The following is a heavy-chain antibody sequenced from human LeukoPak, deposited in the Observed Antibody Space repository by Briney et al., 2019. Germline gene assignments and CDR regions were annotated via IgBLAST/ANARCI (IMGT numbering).Heavy chain of an antibody. J-gene: IGHJ4*02. V-gene: IGHV3-48*01. CDR3: AKDHSSGWPYCFPY. CDR1: GFIFSISD. Sequence: GGSLRLSCAASGFIFSISDMNWVRQAPGKGLEWISYISHYSTSTYYADSVTGRFTISRDNSKNTLFLQMNSLRAEDTAVYYCAKDHSSGWPYCFPYWGQGTLVTVSS. CDR2: ISHYSTST. D-gene: IGHD6-19*01.